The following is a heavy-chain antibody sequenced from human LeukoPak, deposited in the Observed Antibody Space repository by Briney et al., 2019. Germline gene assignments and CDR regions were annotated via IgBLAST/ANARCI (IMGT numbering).Heavy chain of an antibody. CDR3: ASVDYDSSPPIDY. D-gene: IGHD3-22*01. CDR1: GGSISSYY. V-gene: IGHV4-59*08. Sequence: SETLSLTCTVSGGSISSYYWSWIRQPPGKGLEWIGYIYYSGSTNYNPSLKSRVTISVDTSKNQFSLKLSSVTAAGTAVYYCASVDYDSSPPIDYWGQGTLVTVSS. J-gene: IGHJ4*02. CDR2: IYYSGST.